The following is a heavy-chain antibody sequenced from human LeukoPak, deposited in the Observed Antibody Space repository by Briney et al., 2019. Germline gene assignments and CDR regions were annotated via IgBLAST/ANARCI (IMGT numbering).Heavy chain of an antibody. V-gene: IGHV4-39*07. J-gene: IGHJ4*02. CDR2: IYYSGST. CDR1: GGSISSSSYY. Sequence: SETLSLTCTVSGGSISSSSYYWGWIRQPPGKGLEWIGSIYYSGSTNYNPSLKSRVTISVDTSKNQFSLKLSSVTAADTAVYYCARGMTTVTLPTRAPYYFDYWGQGTLVTVSS. CDR3: ARGMTTVTLPTRAPYYFDY. D-gene: IGHD4-17*01.